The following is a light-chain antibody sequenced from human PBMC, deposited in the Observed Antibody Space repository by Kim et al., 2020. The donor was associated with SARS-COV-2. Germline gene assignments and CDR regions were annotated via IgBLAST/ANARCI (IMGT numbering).Light chain of an antibody. CDR3: QQYYSTPFT. CDR1: RSVFYSSVNKNY. Sequence: DIVMTQSPDSLAVSLGERATINCRSSRSVFYSSVNKNYLAWYQHKPGQPPKLLIYWASTRESGVPDRFSGSVSGTDFTLTISSLQAEDVAVYYCQQYYSTPFTFGPGTKVDIK. J-gene: IGKJ3*01. CDR2: WAS. V-gene: IGKV4-1*01.